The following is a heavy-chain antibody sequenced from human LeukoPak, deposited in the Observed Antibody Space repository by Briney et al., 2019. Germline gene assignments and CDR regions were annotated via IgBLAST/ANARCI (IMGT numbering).Heavy chain of an antibody. V-gene: IGHV3-30*02. CDR2: LPPGASNQ. Sequence: HPGGTLRLSCAASGFTFSSYGMIWVRQAPGRGLEWVAFLPPGASNQYYTDSVKGRFTISRDNSKNTLYLQMNSLRPEDTAMYYCAKPVRYFDWFDNWGQGTLVTVSS. CDR1: GFTFSSYG. D-gene: IGHD3-9*01. J-gene: IGHJ4*02. CDR3: AKPVRYFDWFDN.